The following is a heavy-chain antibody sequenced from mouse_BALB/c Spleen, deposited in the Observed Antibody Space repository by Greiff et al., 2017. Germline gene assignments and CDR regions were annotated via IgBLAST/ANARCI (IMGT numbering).Heavy chain of an antibody. Sequence: LQQPGSELVRPGASVKLSCKASGYTFTSYWMHWVKQRHGQGLEWIGNIYPGSGSTNYDEKFKSKGTLTVDTSSSTAYMHLSSLTSEDSAVYYCTSGNDDWGQGTTLTVSS. CDR1: GYTFTSYW. D-gene: IGHD4-1*01. CDR3: TSGNDD. V-gene: IGHV1S22*01. CDR2: IYPGSGST. J-gene: IGHJ2*01.